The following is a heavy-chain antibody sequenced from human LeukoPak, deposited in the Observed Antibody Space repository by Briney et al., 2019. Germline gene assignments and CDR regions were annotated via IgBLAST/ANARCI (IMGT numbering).Heavy chain of an antibody. CDR1: GFTFSSYG. D-gene: IGHD3-10*01. CDR2: ISYDGSNK. Sequence: GGSLRLSCAASGFTFSSYGMHWVRQAPGKGLEWVAVISYDGSNKYYADSVKGRFTISRDNSKNTLYLQMNSLRAEDTAVYYCAVNYGSGSYSPKFDYWGQGTLVTVSS. J-gene: IGHJ4*02. V-gene: IGHV3-30*03. CDR3: AVNYGSGSYSPKFDY.